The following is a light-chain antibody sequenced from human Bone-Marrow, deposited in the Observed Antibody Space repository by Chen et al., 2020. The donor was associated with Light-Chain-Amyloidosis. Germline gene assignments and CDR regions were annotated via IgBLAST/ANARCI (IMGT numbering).Light chain of an antibody. CDR2: LGS. J-gene: IGKJ1*01. CDR3: MQTLQTQWT. V-gene: IGKV2-28*01. CDR1: QSLLHSNGYNY. Sequence: DIVMTQSPLSLPVTPGEPASISCRSSQSLLHSNGYNYLDWYLQRPGQSPQLLIYLGSNRASGVPDRFSGSGSGTDFTLKISRVEADDAGVYYCMQTLQTQWTFGQGTKVEIK.